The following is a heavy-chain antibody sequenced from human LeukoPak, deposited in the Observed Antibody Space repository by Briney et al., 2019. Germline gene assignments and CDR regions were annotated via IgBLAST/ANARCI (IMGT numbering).Heavy chain of an antibody. J-gene: IGHJ3*02. CDR1: NGPTNTYQ. D-gene: IGHD2-2*01. Sequence: PSETLSLTCTVSNGPTNTYQWTWIRQPPGRGLEWIGYIYYSGSTNYNPSLKSRVTISVDTSKNQFSLKLSSVTAADTAVYYCAREDIVVVPAARVENAFDIWGQGTMVTVSS. V-gene: IGHV4-59*01. CDR3: AREDIVVVPAARVENAFDI. CDR2: IYYSGST.